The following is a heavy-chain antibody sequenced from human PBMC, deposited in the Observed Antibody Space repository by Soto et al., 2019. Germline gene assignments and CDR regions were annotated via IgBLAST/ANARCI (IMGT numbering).Heavy chain of an antibody. J-gene: IGHJ6*02. CDR3: ARLRGWLRPNNYYYYGMDV. Sequence: SETLSLTCAVYGGSFSGYYWSWIRQPPGKGLEWIGEINHSGSTNYNPSLKSRVTISVDTSKNQFSLKLSSVTAADTAVYYCARLRGWLRPNNYYYYGMDVWGQGTTVTVSS. CDR1: GGSFSGYY. D-gene: IGHD5-12*01. CDR2: INHSGST. V-gene: IGHV4-34*01.